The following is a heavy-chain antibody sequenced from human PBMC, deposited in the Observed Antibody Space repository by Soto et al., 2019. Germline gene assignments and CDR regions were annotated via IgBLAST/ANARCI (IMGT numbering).Heavy chain of an antibody. CDR2: IKQDGSEK. J-gene: IGHJ1*01. CDR3: AKPMVATISEYFQH. Sequence: EVQLVESGGGLVQPGGSLRLSCAASGFTFSSYWMSWVRQAPGKGLEWVANIKQDGSEKYYVDSVKGRFTISRDNAKNYMYLQMNSLRDEDTAVYYCAKPMVATISEYFQHWGQGTLVTVYS. V-gene: IGHV3-7*01. CDR1: GFTFSSYW. D-gene: IGHD5-12*01.